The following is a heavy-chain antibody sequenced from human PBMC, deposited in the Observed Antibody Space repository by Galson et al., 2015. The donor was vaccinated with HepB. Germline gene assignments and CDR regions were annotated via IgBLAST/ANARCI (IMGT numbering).Heavy chain of an antibody. CDR3: ARGGGVLRFLEWLLPTDY. J-gene: IGHJ4*02. V-gene: IGHV3-30-3*01. Sequence: SLRLSCAASGFTFSSYAMHWVRQAPGKGLEWVAVISYDGSNKYYADSVKGRFTISRDNSKNTLYLQMNSLRAEDTAVYYRARGGGVLRFLEWLLPTDYWGQGTLVTVSS. CDR2: ISYDGSNK. D-gene: IGHD3-3*01. CDR1: GFTFSSYA.